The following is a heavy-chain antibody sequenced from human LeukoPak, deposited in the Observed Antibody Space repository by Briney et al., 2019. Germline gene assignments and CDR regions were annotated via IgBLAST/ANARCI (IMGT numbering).Heavy chain of an antibody. D-gene: IGHD1-26*01. CDR1: GFTCSNAW. V-gene: IGHV3-15*01. J-gene: IGHJ4*02. CDR3: TTHGSYAGY. CDR2: IKSKTAGGTT. Sequence: GGSLRLSCAASGFTCSNAWMSWVRQAPGKGLEWVGRIKSKTAGGTTDYAAPVKGRFTISGDDSKNTLYLQMNSLKTEDTAVYYCTTHGSYAGYWGQGTLVTVSS.